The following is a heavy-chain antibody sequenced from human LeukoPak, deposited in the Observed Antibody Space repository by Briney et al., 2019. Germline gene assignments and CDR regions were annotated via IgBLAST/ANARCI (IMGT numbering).Heavy chain of an antibody. Sequence: SETLSLTCAVYGGSFSGYYWSWIRQPPGKGLEWIGEINHSGSTNYNPSLKSRVTISVDTSKNQFSLKLSSVTAADTAVYYCARGGGADNWFDPWGQETLVTVSS. V-gene: IGHV4-34*01. CDR1: GGSFSGYY. CDR3: ARGGGADNWFDP. CDR2: INHSGST. D-gene: IGHD1-26*01. J-gene: IGHJ5*02.